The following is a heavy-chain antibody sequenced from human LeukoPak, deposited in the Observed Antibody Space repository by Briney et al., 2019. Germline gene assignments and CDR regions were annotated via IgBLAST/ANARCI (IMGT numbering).Heavy chain of an antibody. J-gene: IGHJ4*02. Sequence: PGGSLRLSCAASGFTFSNYAMSWARQATGKALEWVSAISGSGGSTYYADSVKGRFTISRDNSKNTLYLQMNSLRAEDTAVYYCTKGTIWLPFDYWGQGTLVTVSS. CDR3: TKGTIWLPFDY. CDR1: GFTFSNYA. D-gene: IGHD5-18*01. CDR2: ISGSGGST. V-gene: IGHV3-23*01.